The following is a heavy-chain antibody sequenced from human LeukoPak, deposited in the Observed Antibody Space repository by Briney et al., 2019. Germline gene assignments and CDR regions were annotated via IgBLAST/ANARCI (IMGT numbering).Heavy chain of an antibody. Sequence: ASVKVSCKASGYTFTSYGISWVRQAPGQGLEWMGWINTYNGRTNYAQKLQGRVTMTTDTSTSTVYMELRSLTSDDTAMYYCARTLAAGLFDYWGQGTLVTVSS. J-gene: IGHJ4*02. CDR3: ARTLAAGLFDY. D-gene: IGHD6-13*01. CDR1: GYTFTSYG. V-gene: IGHV1-18*01. CDR2: INTYNGRT.